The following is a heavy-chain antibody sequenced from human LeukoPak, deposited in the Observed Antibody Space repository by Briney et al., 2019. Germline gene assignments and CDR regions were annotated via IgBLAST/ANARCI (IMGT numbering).Heavy chain of an antibody. D-gene: IGHD2-15*01. V-gene: IGHV3-30*04. CDR2: ISYDGSNK. Sequence: GRSLRLSCAASGFTFSSYAMHWVRQAPGKGLEWVAVISYDGSNKYYADSVKGRFTISRDNAKNSLYLQMNSLRAEDTAVYYCARDTGGYCSGGSCYSSRDFDYWGQGTLVTVSS. CDR3: ARDTGGYCSGGSCYSSRDFDY. J-gene: IGHJ4*02. CDR1: GFTFSSYA.